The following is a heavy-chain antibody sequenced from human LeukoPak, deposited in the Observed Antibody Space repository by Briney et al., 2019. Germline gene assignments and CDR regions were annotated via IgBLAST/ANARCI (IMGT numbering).Heavy chain of an antibody. CDR2: IQPSGGST. V-gene: IGHV1-46*03. Sequence: ASVKVSCKASGYTFTSYHMHWLRQAPGQGLEWMGIIQPSGGSTSYAQKFQGRVTMTRDTSTSTVYMELSSLRSEDTAVYYCARGAVAGRRFDYWGQGTLVTVSS. CDR1: GYTFTSYH. D-gene: IGHD6-19*01. J-gene: IGHJ4*02. CDR3: ARGAVAGRRFDY.